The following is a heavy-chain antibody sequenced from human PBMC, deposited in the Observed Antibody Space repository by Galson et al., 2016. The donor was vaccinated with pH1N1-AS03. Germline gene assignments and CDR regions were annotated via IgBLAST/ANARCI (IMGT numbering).Heavy chain of an antibody. V-gene: IGHV3-74*01. CDR1: GFTFITYW. CDR2: INNEGTST. D-gene: IGHD3-22*01. J-gene: IGHJ3*01. Sequence: SLRLSCAASGFTFITYWMHWVRQAPGRGLVWVSSINNEGTSTRDTDSVRGRFFISRDNAKNTVYLQMNSLRAEDTAVYYCARQDSSGYFHGLDVWGQGTTVTVSS. CDR3: ARQDSSGYFHGLDV.